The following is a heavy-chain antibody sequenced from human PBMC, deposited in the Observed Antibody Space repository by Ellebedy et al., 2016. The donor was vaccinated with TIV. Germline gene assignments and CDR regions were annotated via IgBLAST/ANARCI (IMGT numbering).Heavy chain of an antibody. CDR2: ITESGGNT. Sequence: PGGSLRLSCAASGLTFSSHAMSWVRQAPGKGLEWVSSITESGGNTYYADSVKGRFPISRDHSKDTLFLQMNSLRAEDTAIYFCARDPVGVGPAFDVWGQGTMVTVSS. CDR3: ARDPVGVGPAFDV. V-gene: IGHV3-23*01. CDR1: GLTFSSHA. J-gene: IGHJ3*01. D-gene: IGHD4-23*01.